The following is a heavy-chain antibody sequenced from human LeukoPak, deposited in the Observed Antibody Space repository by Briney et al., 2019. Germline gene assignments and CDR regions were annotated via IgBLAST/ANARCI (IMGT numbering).Heavy chain of an antibody. D-gene: IGHD7-27*01. Sequence: GGSLRLSCAASGFTFSSHSMNWVRQAPGKGLEWVSSISSSSSYIYYADSVKGRFTISRDNAKNSLYLQMNSLRAEDTAVYYCARAGAGAYYFDYWGQGTLVTVSS. CDR3: ARAGAGAYYFDY. CDR1: GFTFSSHS. CDR2: ISSSSSYI. J-gene: IGHJ4*02. V-gene: IGHV3-21*01.